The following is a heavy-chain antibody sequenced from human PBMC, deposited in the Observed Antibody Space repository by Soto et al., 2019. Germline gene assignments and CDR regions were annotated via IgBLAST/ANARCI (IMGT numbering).Heavy chain of an antibody. CDR2: IKQDGSDR. D-gene: IGHD3-16*02. J-gene: IGHJ4*02. CDR1: IFTFGDYW. V-gene: IGHV3-7*01. CDR3: ASLSYGQLRYFDN. Sequence: WWSLRLSCSVPIFTFGDYWMSWFRQPPGKGLEWISNIKQDGSDRNYADSVKGRFTISRDNADNSMYLQMNSLRAEDTAVYYCASLSYGQLRYFDNWGQGTLVTVSS.